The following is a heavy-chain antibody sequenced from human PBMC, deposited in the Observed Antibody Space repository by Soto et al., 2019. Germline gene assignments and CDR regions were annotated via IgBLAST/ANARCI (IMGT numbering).Heavy chain of an antibody. J-gene: IGHJ4*02. CDR3: ARDYYYDRRIRGIDY. CDR1: GFTFSSYS. V-gene: IGHV3-48*02. Sequence: EVQLVESGGGLVQPGGSLRLSCAASGFTFSSYSMSWVRQAPGKGLEWLSYISGISNTMYYADSVKGRFTISRDNAKNSLYLQMDSLRDEDTAVYYCARDYYYDRRIRGIDYWGQGMLVTVSS. CDR2: ISGISNTM. D-gene: IGHD3-22*01.